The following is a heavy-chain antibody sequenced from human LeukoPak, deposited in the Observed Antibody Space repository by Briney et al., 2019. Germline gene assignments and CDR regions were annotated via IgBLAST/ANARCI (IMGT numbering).Heavy chain of an antibody. CDR1: GGSISSGSYY. CDR3: ASNDYGGRSMANYYYYMDV. D-gene: IGHD4-23*01. CDR2: IYYSGST. Sequence: PSQTLSLTCTVSGGSISSGSYYWSWIRQHPGKGLEWIGYIYYSGSTYYNPSLKSRVTISVDTSKNQFSLKLSSVTAADTAVYYCASNDYGGRSMANYYYYMDVWGKGTTVTVSS. J-gene: IGHJ6*03. V-gene: IGHV4-31*03.